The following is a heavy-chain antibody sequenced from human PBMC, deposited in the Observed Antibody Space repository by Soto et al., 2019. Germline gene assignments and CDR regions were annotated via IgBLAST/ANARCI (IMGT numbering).Heavy chain of an antibody. V-gene: IGHV3-23*01. D-gene: IGHD2-8*01. CDR2: IGGSGGNT. CDR3: AKSLLMVYAIRTDN. CDR1: GFTFTTYA. Sequence: EVQLLESGGGLVQPGGSLRLSRAASGFTFTTYAMSWVRQAPGKGLEWASGIGGSGGNTYYAVSMKGRFTISSDNSKNTLYLQMNSLRAEDTAIHFCAKSLLMVYAIRTDNWGQGALVTVSS. J-gene: IGHJ4*02.